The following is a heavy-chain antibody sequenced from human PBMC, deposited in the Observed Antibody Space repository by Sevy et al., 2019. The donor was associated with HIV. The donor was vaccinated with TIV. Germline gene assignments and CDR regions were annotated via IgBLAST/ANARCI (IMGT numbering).Heavy chain of an antibody. CDR2: ISAYNGNT. D-gene: IGHD3-22*01. V-gene: IGHV1-18*01. CDR1: GYTSTSYG. Sequence: ASVKVSCKASGYTSTSYGISWVRQAPGQGLEWMGWISAYNGNTNYAQKLQGRVTMTTDTSTSTAYMELRSLRSDDTAVYYCARSVEYDSSGYYYVLPYFDYWGQGTLVTVSS. CDR3: ARSVEYDSSGYYYVLPYFDY. J-gene: IGHJ4*02.